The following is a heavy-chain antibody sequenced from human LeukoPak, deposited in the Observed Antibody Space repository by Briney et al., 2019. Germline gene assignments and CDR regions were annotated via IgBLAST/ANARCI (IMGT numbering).Heavy chain of an antibody. J-gene: IGHJ6*04. CDR1: GFTFSSYW. D-gene: IGHD3-10*01. CDR2: IKEDGSQK. CDR3: ARESRRITMVRGLDMDV. V-gene: IGHV3-7*03. Sequence: GGSLRLSCAAPGFTFSSYWMHWVRRAPGKGLEWVANIKEDGSQKYFVDSVKGRFTISRDNAKNSLYLQMNSLRAEDTAVYYCARESRRITMVRGLDMDVWGKGTTVTVSS.